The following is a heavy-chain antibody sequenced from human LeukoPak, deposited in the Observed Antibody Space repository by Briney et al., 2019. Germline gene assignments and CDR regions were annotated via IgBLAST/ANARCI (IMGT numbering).Heavy chain of an antibody. Sequence: GGSLRLSCAASGFTFSSYEMNWVRQAPGKGLEWVSHISSSGSTIYYADSVKGRFTISRDNSKNTLYLQMNSLRAEDTAVYYCAKVPGYSSSWLPDYWGQGTLVTVSS. J-gene: IGHJ4*02. D-gene: IGHD6-13*01. CDR2: ISSSGSTI. V-gene: IGHV3-48*03. CDR1: GFTFSSYE. CDR3: AKVPGYSSSWLPDY.